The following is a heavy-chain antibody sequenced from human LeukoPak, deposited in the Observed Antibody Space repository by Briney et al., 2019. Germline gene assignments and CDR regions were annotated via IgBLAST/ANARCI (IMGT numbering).Heavy chain of an antibody. V-gene: IGHV4-39*01. CDR1: GGSISSSSYY. CDR2: IYYSGST. D-gene: IGHD5-18*01. Sequence: SETLSLTCTVSGGSISSSSYYWGWIRQPPGKGLEWIGSIYYSGSTYYNPSLKSRVTISVDTSKNQFSLKLSSVTAADTAVYYCARLYSYGSTFDHWGQGTLVTVSS. CDR3: ARLYSYGSTFDH. J-gene: IGHJ4*02.